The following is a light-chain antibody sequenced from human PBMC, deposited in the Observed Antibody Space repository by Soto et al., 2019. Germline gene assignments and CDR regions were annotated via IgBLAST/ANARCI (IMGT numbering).Light chain of an antibody. CDR3: SSYTISRTYV. CDR2: NVY. CDR1: NSDVGSYNY. V-gene: IGLV2-14*03. Sequence: QSALTQPASVSGSPGQSITISCTGTNSDVGSYNYVSWHQQHPGKAPKLMIYNVYDRPSGISNRFSGSKSGNTTSLTISGLQGEDEADYYCSSYTISRTYVFGTGTKVTVL. J-gene: IGLJ1*01.